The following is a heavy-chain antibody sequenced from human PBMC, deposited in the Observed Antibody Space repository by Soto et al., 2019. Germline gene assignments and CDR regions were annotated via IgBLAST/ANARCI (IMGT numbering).Heavy chain of an antibody. CDR2: ISYDGSNK. Sequence: QVQLVESGGGMVQPGRSLRLSCAASGFTFSSYGMHWVRQAPGKGLEWVAVISYDGSNKYYADSVKGRFTISRDNSKNTLYLQMNSLRAEDTAVYYCAKSQSGGYYYYGMDVWGQGTTVTVSS. D-gene: IGHD3-16*01. CDR3: AKSQSGGYYYYGMDV. J-gene: IGHJ6*02. V-gene: IGHV3-30*18. CDR1: GFTFSSYG.